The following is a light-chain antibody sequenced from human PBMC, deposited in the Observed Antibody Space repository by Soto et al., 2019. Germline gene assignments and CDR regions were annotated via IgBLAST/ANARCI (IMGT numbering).Light chain of an antibody. Sequence: EIVMTQSPATVSVSPGERATLSCRASQSVGSNLAWYQQKPGQAPRLLIYGASTRATGIPARVSGSGSGTEFTLTIRSLQSEDIAVYYCQQYNNWPPLTFGGGTKVEIK. J-gene: IGKJ4*01. V-gene: IGKV3-15*01. CDR1: QSVGSN. CDR2: GAS. CDR3: QQYNNWPPLT.